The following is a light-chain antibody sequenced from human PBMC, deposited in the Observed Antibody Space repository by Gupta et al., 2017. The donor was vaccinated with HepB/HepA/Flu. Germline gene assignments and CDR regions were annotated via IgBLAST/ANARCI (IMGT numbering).Light chain of an antibody. Sequence: EVVLTQSPATLSLSPGERATLSCRASQSASTYLAWYQQKPGQAPRLLIYDASNRATGIPARFSGSGSGTDFTLTVSSLEPEDFAIYYCQHRYNWPLTFGGGTKVEIK. CDR1: QSASTY. J-gene: IGKJ4*01. CDR3: QHRYNWPLT. V-gene: IGKV3-11*01. CDR2: DAS.